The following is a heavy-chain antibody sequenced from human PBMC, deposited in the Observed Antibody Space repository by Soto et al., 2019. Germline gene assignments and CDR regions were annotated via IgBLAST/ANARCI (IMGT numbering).Heavy chain of an antibody. CDR1: GGSISSGGYS. D-gene: IGHD3-9*01. CDR2: IYHSGST. J-gene: IGHJ4*02. V-gene: IGHV4-30-2*01. CDR3: ARGAYDILTGSLLNYDY. Sequence: SETLSLTCAVSGGSISSGGYSWSWIRQPPGKGLEWIGYIYHSGSTYYNPSLKSRVTISVDRSKNQFSLKLSSVTAADTAVYYCARGAYDILTGSLLNYDYWGQGTLVTVSS.